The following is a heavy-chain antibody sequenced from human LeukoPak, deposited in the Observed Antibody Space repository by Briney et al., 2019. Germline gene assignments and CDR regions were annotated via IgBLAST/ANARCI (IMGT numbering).Heavy chain of an antibody. J-gene: IGHJ4*02. CDR1: GFTFSSST. V-gene: IGHV3-23*01. D-gene: IGHD4-23*01. CDR2: VVGSATMT. Sequence: PGGSPRLSCAASGFTFSSSTMGWVRQAPGQGLQWVSAVVGSATMTSYADSVRGRFTISRDNSKNTLSLQMNSLRAEDTAVYYCAKAYDYGGKGPSPFDYWGRGTLVTISS. CDR3: AKAYDYGGKGPSPFDY.